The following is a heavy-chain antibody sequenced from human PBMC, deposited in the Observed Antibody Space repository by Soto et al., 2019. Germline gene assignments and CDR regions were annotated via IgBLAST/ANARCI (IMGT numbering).Heavy chain of an antibody. Sequence: SETLSLTCTVSGGSISSGDYYWSWIRQHPGKGLEWIGYIYYSGSTYYNPSLKSRVTISVDTSKNQFSLKLSSVTAADTAVYYWARDLVRPPTWFDSGGKETLVTVP. V-gene: IGHV4-31*03. CDR1: GGSISSGDYY. J-gene: IGHJ5*01. CDR2: IYYSGST. D-gene: IGHD3-10*01. CDR3: ARDLVRPPTWFDS.